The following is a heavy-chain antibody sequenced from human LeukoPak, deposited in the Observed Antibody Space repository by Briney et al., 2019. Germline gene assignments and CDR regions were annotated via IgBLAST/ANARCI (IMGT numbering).Heavy chain of an antibody. CDR2: VNHSGST. J-gene: IGHJ6*03. V-gene: IGHV4-34*01. CDR3: GEHVAAAVTPPYTSSSMDV. Sequence: SETLSLTCAVYGGSFSGYYWSWIRQPPGKGLEWIGEVNHSGSTNYNPSLKRRVTISVETSKNQFFLKLSSVTGAEAAVDYCGEHVAAAVTPPYTSSSMDVWGKGTTVTVSS. D-gene: IGHD6-13*01. CDR1: GGSFSGYY.